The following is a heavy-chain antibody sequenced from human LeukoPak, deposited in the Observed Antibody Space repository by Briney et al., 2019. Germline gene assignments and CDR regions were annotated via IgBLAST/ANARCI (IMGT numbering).Heavy chain of an antibody. CDR2: IKSKTDGGTT. Sequence: GGSLRLSCAASGFTFSNAWMSWVRQAPGKGLEWVGRIKSKTDGGTTDYAAPVKGRFTISRDDTKNTLYLQMNSLKTEDTAVYYRTTSRDTAMDYYFDYWGQGTLVTLSS. CDR1: GFTFSNAW. V-gene: IGHV3-15*01. D-gene: IGHD5-18*01. J-gene: IGHJ4*02. CDR3: TTSRDTAMDYYFDY.